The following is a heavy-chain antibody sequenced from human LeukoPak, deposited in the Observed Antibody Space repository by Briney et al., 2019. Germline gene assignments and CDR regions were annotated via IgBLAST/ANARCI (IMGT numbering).Heavy chain of an antibody. D-gene: IGHD2-21*02. CDR3: ARHRPICGGDCYAGANYYYYYDMDV. CDR2: IYYTGST. Sequence: SETLSLTCTVSGGSISTYYWRWIRQPPGKGLEWIGYIYYTGSTNYNPSLKSRVTISVDTSKNQFSLKPTSVTAADTAVYYCARHRPICGGDCYAGANYYYYYDMDVWGQGTTVTVSS. J-gene: IGHJ6*02. V-gene: IGHV4-59*08. CDR1: GGSISTYY.